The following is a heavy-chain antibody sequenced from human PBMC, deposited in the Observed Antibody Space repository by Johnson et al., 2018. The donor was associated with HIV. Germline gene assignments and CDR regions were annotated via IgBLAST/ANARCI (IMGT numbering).Heavy chain of an antibody. CDR1: GFTFSSYG. V-gene: IGHV3-30*02. D-gene: IGHD3-16*01. Sequence: VQLVESGGGLVQPGGSLRLSCAASGFTFSSYGMHWVRQAPGKGLEWVAFIRYDGSNKYYADSVKGRFTISRDNSKNKLYLQTNSLRAEDTAVFYCARDRYYGLAWGWAFDIWGQGTMVTVSS. J-gene: IGHJ3*02. CDR2: IRYDGSNK. CDR3: ARDRYYGLAWGWAFDI.